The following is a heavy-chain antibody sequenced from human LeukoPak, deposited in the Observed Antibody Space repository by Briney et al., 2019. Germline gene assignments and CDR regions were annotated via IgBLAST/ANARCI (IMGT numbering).Heavy chain of an antibody. CDR3: AEHGSTTIGGV. J-gene: IGHJ6*04. CDR1: GFTFSSYT. Sequence: GSLRLSCAASGFTFSSYTMNWVRQATGQGLEWVSSISSSSIYIYYTDSLKGRFTISRDNAKISLSLQMKSLRAEDTPVYYCAEHGSTTIGGVWGKGTTVTISS. D-gene: IGHD3-10*02. V-gene: IGHV3-21*01. CDR2: ISSSSIYI.